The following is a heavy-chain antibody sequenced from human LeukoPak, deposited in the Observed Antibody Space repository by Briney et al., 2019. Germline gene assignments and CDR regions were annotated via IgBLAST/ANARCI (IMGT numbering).Heavy chain of an antibody. CDR2: IYSGGST. CDR3: ARGWSGYDTVAQDAFDI. J-gene: IGHJ3*02. V-gene: IGHV3-66*01. D-gene: IGHD5-12*01. Sequence: GGSLRVSCAPSGFTASSNYMSWGRQAPGKGLGWGLDIYSGGSTYYADSVKGRFTISRDNSKNTLYLQMNSLRAEDRAVYYCARGWSGYDTVAQDAFDIWGQGTMVTVSS. CDR1: GFTASSNY.